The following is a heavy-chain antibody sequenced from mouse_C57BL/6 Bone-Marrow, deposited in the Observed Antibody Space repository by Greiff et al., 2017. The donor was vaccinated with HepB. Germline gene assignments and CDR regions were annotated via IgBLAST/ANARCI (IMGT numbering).Heavy chain of an antibody. D-gene: IGHD2-3*01. V-gene: IGHV1-69*01. CDR2: IDPSDSYT. CDR1: GYTFTSYW. CDR3: ARKGGYSPYWYFDV. J-gene: IGHJ1*03. Sequence: VQLQQPGAELVMPGASVKLSCKASGYTFTSYWMHWVKQRPGQGLEWIGEIDPSDSYTNYNQKFKGKSTLTVDKSSSTAYMQLSSLTSEDSAVYYCARKGGYSPYWYFDVWGTGTTVTVSS.